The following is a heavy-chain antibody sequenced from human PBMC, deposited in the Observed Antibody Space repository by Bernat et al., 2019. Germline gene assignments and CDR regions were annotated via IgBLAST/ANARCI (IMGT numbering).Heavy chain of an antibody. Sequence: QVQLQESGPGLVKPSETLSLTCTVSGGSISSYYWSWIRQPPGKGLEWIGYIYYSGSTNYNPSLKSRVTISVDTSKNQFSLKLSSVTAADTAVYYCASRRMVRGVTENWFDPWGQGTLVTVSS. CDR3: ASRRMVRGVTENWFDP. V-gene: IGHV4-59*01. CDR1: GGSISSYY. CDR2: IYYSGST. D-gene: IGHD3-10*01. J-gene: IGHJ5*02.